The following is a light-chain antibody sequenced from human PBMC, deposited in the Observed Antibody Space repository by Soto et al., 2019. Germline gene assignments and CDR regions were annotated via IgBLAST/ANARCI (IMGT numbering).Light chain of an antibody. V-gene: IGKV3-20*01. J-gene: IGKJ2*01. CDR1: QSISSVY. CDR2: GAS. CDR3: QQYGSSRSYT. Sequence: EIVLTQCPGTLSLSPGERATLSCRASQSISSVYLAWYQQKPGQAPRLLIYGASTRATGIPDRFSGSGSGTDFTLTISRLEPEDFAVYYCQQYGSSRSYTFGQGTNVELK.